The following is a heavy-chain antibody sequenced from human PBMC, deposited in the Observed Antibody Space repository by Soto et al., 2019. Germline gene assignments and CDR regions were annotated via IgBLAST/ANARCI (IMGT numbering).Heavy chain of an antibody. D-gene: IGHD2-15*01. CDR1: GFTFSSYA. J-gene: IGHJ3*02. CDR3: ARAPLVIVVVEANAFDI. CDR2: ISGSGSST. V-gene: IGHV3-23*01. Sequence: EVQLLESGGALVQPGGSLRLSCAASGFTFSSYAMSCVRQAPGKGLEWVSAISGSGSSTYYADSVKGRFTITRDNYKHTMYLQMNSLRAEDTAVYYCARAPLVIVVVEANAFDIWGQGTMVTVSS.